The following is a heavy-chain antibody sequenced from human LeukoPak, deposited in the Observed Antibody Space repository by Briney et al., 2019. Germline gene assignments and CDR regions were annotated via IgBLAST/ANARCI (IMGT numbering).Heavy chain of an antibody. V-gene: IGHV3-53*05. CDR1: GFSVRGHY. D-gene: IGHD6-19*01. Sequence: GGSLRLSCAASGFSVRGHYMGWVRQAPQKGLEYVSVLDSGGATHYADSVKGRFSISRDNSKNTLYLQLNSLRAEDTAVYYCVKDQREAYGSGWSRDFDYWGQGTLVTVSS. CDR3: VKDQREAYGSGWSRDFDY. CDR2: LDSGGAT. J-gene: IGHJ4*02.